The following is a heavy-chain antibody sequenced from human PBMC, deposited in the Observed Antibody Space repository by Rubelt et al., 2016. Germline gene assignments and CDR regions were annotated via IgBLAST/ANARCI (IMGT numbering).Heavy chain of an antibody. CDR2: IGGSGDTT. CDR1: GFTFRDYA. J-gene: IGHJ4*02. D-gene: IGHD2-2*02. V-gene: IGHV3-23*04. CDR3: AKDRARIPPGDTDY. Sequence: EVLLVQSGGGLVEPGGSLRLSCAASGFTFRDYAINWVRQAPGKGLEWVSGIGGSGDTTYYADSVKGRFTISRDNSKNTGDLQMNSRRAEDTAVYYCAKDRARIPPGDTDYWGQGTLVTVSS.